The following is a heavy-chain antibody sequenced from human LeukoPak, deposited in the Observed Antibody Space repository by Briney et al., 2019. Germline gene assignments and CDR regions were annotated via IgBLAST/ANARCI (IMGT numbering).Heavy chain of an antibody. V-gene: IGHV3-21*06. Sequence: PGGSLRLSCTASGFTFSDYDMNWVRPAPGKGLEWVSSISGRSSHMYYTDSAKGRFTISRDNAKNSLYLQMNSLRAEDTAVYYCARAFPPLRTSAAGDFWGQGTLVTVSS. CDR3: ARAFPPLRTSAAGDF. D-gene: IGHD6-25*01. J-gene: IGHJ4*02. CDR1: GFTFSDYD. CDR2: ISGRSSHM.